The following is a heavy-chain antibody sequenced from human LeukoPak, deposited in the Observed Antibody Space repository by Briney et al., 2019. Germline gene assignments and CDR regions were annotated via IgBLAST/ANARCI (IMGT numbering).Heavy chain of an antibody. CDR1: GYTFTTYD. V-gene: IGHV1-8*01. J-gene: IGHJ6*02. D-gene: IGHD6-19*01. CDR2: MNLNSGNT. CDR3: ARARGNSSGWYYYGMDV. Sequence: ASVKVSCKASGYTFTTYDINWVRQATGQGLEWMGWMNLNSGNTGYAQKFQGRVSMTRNTSISTAYMELNSLRSEDTAVYYCARARGNSSGWYYYGMDVWGQGTTVTVSS.